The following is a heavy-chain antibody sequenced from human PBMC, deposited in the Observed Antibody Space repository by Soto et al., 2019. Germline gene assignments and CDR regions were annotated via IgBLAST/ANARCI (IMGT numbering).Heavy chain of an antibody. CDR3: AKDELLGGVATIGY. D-gene: IGHD5-12*01. Sequence: QVQLVESGGGVVQPGRSLRLSCAASGFTFSSYGMHWVRQAPGKGLEWVAVISYDGSNKYYADSVKGRFTISRDNSKNTLYLQMNSLRAEDTAVYYCAKDELLGGVATIGYWGQGTLVTVSS. CDR2: ISYDGSNK. V-gene: IGHV3-30*18. J-gene: IGHJ4*02. CDR1: GFTFSSYG.